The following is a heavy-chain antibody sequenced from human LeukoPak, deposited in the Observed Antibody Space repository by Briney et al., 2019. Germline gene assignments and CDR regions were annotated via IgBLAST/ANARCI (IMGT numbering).Heavy chain of an antibody. D-gene: IGHD3-3*01. CDR1: GFTFSSYA. V-gene: IGHV3-23*01. CDR3: EKDRPPGGDFWSGFDY. Sequence: GGSLRLSCAASGFTFSSYAMSWVRQAPGKGLEWVSAISGSGGSTYYADSVKGRFTISRDNSKNTLYLQMNSLRAEDTAVYYWEKDRPPGGDFWSGFDYWGQGTLVTVSS. CDR2: ISGSGGST. J-gene: IGHJ4*02.